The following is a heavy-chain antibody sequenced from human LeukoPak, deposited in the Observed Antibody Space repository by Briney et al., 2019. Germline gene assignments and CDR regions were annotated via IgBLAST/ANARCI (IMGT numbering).Heavy chain of an antibody. CDR2: IYYSGST. Sequence: SETLSLTCTVSGGSISSYYWSWIRQPPGKGLEWIGYIYYSGSTNYNPSLKSRVTISVDTSKNQFSLKLSSVTAADTAVYYCARSKYDILTGSFYFDYWGQGTLVTVSS. J-gene: IGHJ4*02. CDR3: ARSKYDILTGSFYFDY. V-gene: IGHV4-59*01. D-gene: IGHD3-9*01. CDR1: GGSISSYY.